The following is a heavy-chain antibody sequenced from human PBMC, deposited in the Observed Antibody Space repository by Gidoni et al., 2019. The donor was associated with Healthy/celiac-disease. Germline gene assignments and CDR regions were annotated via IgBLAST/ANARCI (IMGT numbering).Heavy chain of an antibody. J-gene: IGHJ4*02. D-gene: IGHD5-12*01. V-gene: IGHV4-39*01. CDR3: ARQDGYNYGY. Sequence: YYIPSLQSRVTISVDTAKNQFSLKLSSVTAADTAVYYCARQDGYNYGYWGQGTLVTVSS.